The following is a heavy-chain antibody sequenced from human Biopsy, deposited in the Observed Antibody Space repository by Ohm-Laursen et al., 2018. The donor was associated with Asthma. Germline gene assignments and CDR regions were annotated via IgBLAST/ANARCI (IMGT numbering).Heavy chain of an antibody. CDR2: ISVYNGNT. CDR1: GYTFNSAG. Sequence: SVKVSCKTSGYTFNSAGITWVRQAPGQGLEWMGWISVYNGNTKVAQRLQDRVTMITDTSTSTAYMELRSLRSDDTAVYFCARAVDYSHYYGIDVWGQGTLVTVSS. CDR3: ARAVDYSHYYGIDV. J-gene: IGHJ6*02. D-gene: IGHD3-10*01. V-gene: IGHV1-18*01.